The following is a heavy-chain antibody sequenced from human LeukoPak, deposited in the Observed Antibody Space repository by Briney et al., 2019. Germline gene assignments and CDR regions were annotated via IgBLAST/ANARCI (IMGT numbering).Heavy chain of an antibody. CDR3: ARYHYHSGGYYTPIDY. CDR1: GDSISSFY. D-gene: IGHD3-22*01. Sequence: SETLSLTCTVSGDSISSFYWSWIRQPPGRGLEWIGYIYYTGTTNYNPSLKSRVTISVDTSKDQFSLKLSSVTAADTAVHYCARYHYHSGGYYTPIDYGGQGTLVTVSS. J-gene: IGHJ4*02. V-gene: IGHV4-59*01. CDR2: IYYTGTT.